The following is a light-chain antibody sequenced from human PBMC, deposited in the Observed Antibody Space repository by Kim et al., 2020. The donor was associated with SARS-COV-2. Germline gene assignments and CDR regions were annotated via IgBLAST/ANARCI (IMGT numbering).Light chain of an antibody. CDR3: QGYSTDLRT. V-gene: IGKV1-5*01. Sequence: DIPMTQSPSTLSAYVGDRVTITCRASQSISRYLAWYQQKPGKAPQLLIYDASSLESGVPSRFSGSGSGTEFTLTISSLQPDDFATYYCQGYSTDLRTFGQGTKVDIK. CDR2: DAS. J-gene: IGKJ1*01. CDR1: QSISRY.